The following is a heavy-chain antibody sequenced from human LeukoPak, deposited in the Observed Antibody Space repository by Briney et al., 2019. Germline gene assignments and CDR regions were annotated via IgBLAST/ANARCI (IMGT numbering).Heavy chain of an antibody. D-gene: IGHD6-13*01. CDR1: GFTFSSYA. CDR2: ISYDGSNK. J-gene: IGHJ4*02. CDR3: ARASSSGDDY. Sequence: GRSLRLSCAASGFTFSSYAMHWVRQAPGKGLEWVAVISYDGSNKYYADSVKGRFTISRDNSKNTLYLQMNSLRAEDTAVYYCARASSSGDDYWGQGTLVTVSS. V-gene: IGHV3-30-3*01.